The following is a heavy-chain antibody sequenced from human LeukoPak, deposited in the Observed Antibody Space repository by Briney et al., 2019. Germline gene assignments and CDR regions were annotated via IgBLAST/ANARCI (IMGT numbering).Heavy chain of an antibody. CDR2: IYHSGST. D-gene: IGHD1-26*01. J-gene: IGHJ4*02. Sequence: SETLSLTCTVSGGSISSGGYYWSWIRQPPGKGLEWIGYIYHSGSTYYNPSLKSRVTISVDRSKNQFSLKLSSVTAADTAVYYCARVSGAGGSYYYFDYWGQGTLVTVSS. CDR1: GGSISSGGYY. V-gene: IGHV4-30-2*01. CDR3: ARVSGAGGSYYYFDY.